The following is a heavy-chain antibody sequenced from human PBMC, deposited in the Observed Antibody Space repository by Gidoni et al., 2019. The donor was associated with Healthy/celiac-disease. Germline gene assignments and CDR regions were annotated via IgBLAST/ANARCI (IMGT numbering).Heavy chain of an antibody. V-gene: IGHV4-34*01. D-gene: IGHD2-15*01. Sequence: QVQLQQWGAGRLKPSETLYLTCAVYGGSCSGYYGSGIRQPPGKGLEWIGEINHSGSTNYNPSLKIRVTISVYTSKTQFSLKLSSVTAADTAVYYCARGGRGYCSGGSCYSRPYSYYYGMDVWGQGTTVTVSS. J-gene: IGHJ6*02. CDR1: GGSCSGYY. CDR2: INHSGST. CDR3: ARGGRGYCSGGSCYSRPYSYYYGMDV.